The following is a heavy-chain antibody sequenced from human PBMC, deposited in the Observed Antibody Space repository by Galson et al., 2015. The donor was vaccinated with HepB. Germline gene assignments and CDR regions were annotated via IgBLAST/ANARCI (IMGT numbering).Heavy chain of an antibody. CDR3: APLSGYSHAWTPS. CDR2: ISGSGGST. Sequence: SLRLSCAASGFTFSSYAMSWVRQAPGKGLEWVSAISGSGGSTYYADSVKGRFTISRDNSKNTLYLQMNSLRAEDTAVYYCAPLSGYSHAWTPSWGQGTLVTVSS. V-gene: IGHV3-23*01. D-gene: IGHD6-25*01. CDR1: GFTFSSYA. J-gene: IGHJ4*02.